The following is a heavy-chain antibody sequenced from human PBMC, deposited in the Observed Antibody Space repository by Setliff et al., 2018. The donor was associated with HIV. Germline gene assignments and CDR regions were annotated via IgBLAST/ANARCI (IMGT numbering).Heavy chain of an antibody. CDR1: GVSISSGSYY. CDR3: ARDKGYYYMDV. CDR2: TYTSGST. Sequence: SETLSLTCTVSGVSISSGSYYWSWIRQSAGKGLEWIGRTYTSGSTNDNPSLKSRITISVDTSNNQFSLRLSSVTAADTAVYYCARDKGYYYMDVWGKGITVTVSS. V-gene: IGHV4-61*02. J-gene: IGHJ6*03.